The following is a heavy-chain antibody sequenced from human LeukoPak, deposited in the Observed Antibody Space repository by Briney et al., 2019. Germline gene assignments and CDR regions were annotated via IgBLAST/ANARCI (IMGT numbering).Heavy chain of an antibody. CDR2: ISSSSSII. J-gene: IGHJ4*02. D-gene: IGHD6-13*01. Sequence: GGSLRLSCAASGFTFSNYNMNWVRQAPGKGLEWVSYISSSSSIIYYAGSVKGRFTISRDNAKKSLYLQMNSLRAEDTAVYYCAPYSSSWGHWGQGTLVTVSS. CDR3: APYSSSWGH. V-gene: IGHV3-48*04. CDR1: GFTFSNYN.